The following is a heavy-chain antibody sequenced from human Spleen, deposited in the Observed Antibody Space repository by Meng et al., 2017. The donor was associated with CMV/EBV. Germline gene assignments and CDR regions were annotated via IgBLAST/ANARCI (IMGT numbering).Heavy chain of an antibody. CDR1: GGSATSGSYY. CDR2: IYHSGST. Sequence: SETLSLTCTVSGGSATSGSYYWTWVRQPPGKGLEWIGYIYHSGSTNYNPSLKSRVSISLDMSKNQFSLRLSSVTAADTAFYYCARSVGAFDSWGRGTLVTVSS. J-gene: IGHJ4*02. CDR3: ARSVGAFDS. D-gene: IGHD1-26*01. V-gene: IGHV4-61*01.